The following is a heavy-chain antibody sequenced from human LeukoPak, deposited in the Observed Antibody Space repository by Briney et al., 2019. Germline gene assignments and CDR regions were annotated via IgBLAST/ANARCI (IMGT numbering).Heavy chain of an antibody. V-gene: IGHV3-74*03. CDR1: GFTFSTYW. CDR3: ARASTTVPNLLDY. J-gene: IGHJ4*02. Sequence: GGSLRLSCAASGFTFSTYWMHWVRQAPGKXLLWVSRINGDGTSTKYADSVKGRFTISRDNARHTLYLQMNSLRAEDTAVYYCARASTTVPNLLDYWGQGTLVTVSS. D-gene: IGHD4-17*01. CDR2: INGDGTST.